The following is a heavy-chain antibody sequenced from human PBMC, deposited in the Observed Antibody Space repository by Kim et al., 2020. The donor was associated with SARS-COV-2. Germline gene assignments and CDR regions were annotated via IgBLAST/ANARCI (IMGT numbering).Heavy chain of an antibody. V-gene: IGHV1-2*02. CDR1: GYTFTGYY. J-gene: IGHJ4*02. CDR3: ARPRRGGDQYFDY. CDR2: INPNSGGT. D-gene: IGHD4-17*01. Sequence: ASVKVSCKASGYTFTGYYMHWVRQAPGQGLEWMGWINPNSGGTNYAQKFQGRVTMTRDTSISTAYMELSRLRSDDTAVYYCARPRRGGDQYFDYWGQGTLVTVSS.